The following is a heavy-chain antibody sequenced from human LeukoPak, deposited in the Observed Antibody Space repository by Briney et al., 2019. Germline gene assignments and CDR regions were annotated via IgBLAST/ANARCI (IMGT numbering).Heavy chain of an antibody. D-gene: IGHD2-15*01. CDR1: GYTFTGYY. J-gene: IGHJ4*02. CDR2: INPNSGGT. V-gene: IGHV1-2*02. Sequence: ASVKVSCKASGYTFTGYYMHWVRQAPGQGLEWMGWINPNSGGTNYAQKLQGRVTMTRDTSISTAYMELSRLRSDDTAVYYCARQVVVAAYYFDYWGQGTLVTVSS. CDR3: ARQVVVAAYYFDY.